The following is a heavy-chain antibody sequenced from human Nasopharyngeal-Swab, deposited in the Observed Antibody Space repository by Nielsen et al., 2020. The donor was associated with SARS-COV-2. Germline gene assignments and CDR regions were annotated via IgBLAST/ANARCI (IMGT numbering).Heavy chain of an antibody. CDR2: IYSGGST. CDR1: GFTVSSNY. J-gene: IGHJ4*02. D-gene: IGHD6-13*01. Sequence: GGSLRLSCAASGFTVSSNYMSWVRQAPGKGLEWVSVIYSGGSTYYADSVKGRFTISRDNSKNTLYLQMNSLRAEDTAVYYCARDVAAAGYYFDYWGQGTLVTVPS. V-gene: IGHV3-66*01. CDR3: ARDVAAAGYYFDY.